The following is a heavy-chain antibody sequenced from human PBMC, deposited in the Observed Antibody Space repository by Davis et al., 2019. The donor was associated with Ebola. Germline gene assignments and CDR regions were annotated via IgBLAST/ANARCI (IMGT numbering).Heavy chain of an antibody. V-gene: IGHV3-48*01. CDR1: GFTFSSYT. D-gene: IGHD5-18*01. J-gene: IGHJ4*02. CDR3: ATTSRGKSWDY. CDR2: ITISSDTI. Sequence: GGSLRLSCAASGFTFSSYTMSWVRQAPGKGLEWISYITISSDTIYYADSVKGRFTISRDNSKNTLHLQMNSLGVEDTAVYYCATTSRGKSWDYWGQGTLVTVSS.